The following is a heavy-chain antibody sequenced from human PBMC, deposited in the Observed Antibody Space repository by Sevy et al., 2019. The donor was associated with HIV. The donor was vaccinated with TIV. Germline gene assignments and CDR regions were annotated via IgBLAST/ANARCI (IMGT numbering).Heavy chain of an antibody. V-gene: IGHV4-30-2*01. Sequence: SETLSLTCAVSGGSISSGGYSWSWIRQPPGKGLEWIGYIYHSGSTYYNPSLKSRVTISVDRSKNQFSLKLSSVTAADTAVYYCSRARSQFFGDYYFDYWGQGTLVTVSS. CDR2: IYHSGST. CDR3: SRARSQFFGDYYFDY. D-gene: IGHD3-10*01. J-gene: IGHJ4*02. CDR1: GGSISSGGYS.